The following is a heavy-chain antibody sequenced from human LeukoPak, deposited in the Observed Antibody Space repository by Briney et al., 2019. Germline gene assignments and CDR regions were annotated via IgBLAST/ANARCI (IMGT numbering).Heavy chain of an antibody. CDR1: GGSFSGYY. V-gene: IGHV4-34*01. CDR3: ARGVSRYFDWLPNYGMDV. D-gene: IGHD3-9*01. CDR2: INHSGST. J-gene: IGHJ6*04. Sequence: SETLSLTCAVYGGSFSGYYWSWLRQPPGKGLEWIGEINHSGSTNYNPSLKSRVTISVDTSKNQFSLKLSSVTAADTAVYYCARGVSRYFDWLPNYGMDVWCKGTTVTVSS.